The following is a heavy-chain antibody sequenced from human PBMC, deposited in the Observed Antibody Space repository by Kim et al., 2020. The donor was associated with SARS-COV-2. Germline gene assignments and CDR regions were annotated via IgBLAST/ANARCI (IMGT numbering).Heavy chain of an antibody. D-gene: IGHD4-17*01. J-gene: IGHJ6*02. Sequence: GGSLRLSCAASGFTFSSYSMNWVRQAPGKGLEWVSSISSSSSYIYYADSVQGRFTISRDNAKNSLYLQMNSLRAEDTAVYYCARDNRVPTTGYYYYGMDVWGQGTTGTVSS. CDR2: ISSSSSYI. V-gene: IGHV3-21*01. CDR1: GFTFSSYS. CDR3: ARDNRVPTTGYYYYGMDV.